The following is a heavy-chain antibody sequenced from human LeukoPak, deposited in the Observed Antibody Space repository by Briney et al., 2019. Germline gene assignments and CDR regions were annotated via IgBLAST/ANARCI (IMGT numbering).Heavy chain of an antibody. CDR1: GFTVSNNY. CDR3: ARDGYGPAGY. CDR2: IYSGGST. V-gene: IGHV3-66*02. Sequence: PGGSLRLSCAASGFTVSNNYMSWVRQAPGKGLEWVSVIYSGGSTYYADSVKGRFTMSRDNSKNTLYLQMNSLRAEDSAVYYCARDGYGPAGYWGQGTLVTVSS. D-gene: IGHD4-17*01. J-gene: IGHJ4*02.